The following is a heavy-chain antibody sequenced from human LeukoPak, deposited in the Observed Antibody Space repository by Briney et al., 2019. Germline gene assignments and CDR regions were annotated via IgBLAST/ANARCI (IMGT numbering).Heavy chain of an antibody. Sequence: GGSLRLSCAASGFTLSNHWMYWVRQAPGKGLVWVSRIASDGITTNYADSVKGRFTISRDNAKNTLYLQMNSLRAEDTAVYYCARSLLKAVNCFDPWGQGTLVTVSS. CDR3: ARSLLKAVNCFDP. CDR2: IASDGITT. V-gene: IGHV3-74*01. CDR1: GFTLSNHW. D-gene: IGHD3-16*01. J-gene: IGHJ5*02.